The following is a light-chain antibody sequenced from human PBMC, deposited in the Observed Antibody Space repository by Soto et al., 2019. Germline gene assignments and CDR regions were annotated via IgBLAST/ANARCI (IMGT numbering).Light chain of an antibody. Sequence: DIQMTQSPSSLSAFVGDRVTITCRASQSINSYLNWYQQKPGKAPKFLIHAASSLQSGVPSRFSGSGFGTDFTLTISSLQPEDIATYYCQQSYGTPPYTFGQGTKLQIK. CDR1: QSINSY. J-gene: IGKJ2*01. CDR3: QQSYGTPPYT. V-gene: IGKV1-39*01. CDR2: AAS.